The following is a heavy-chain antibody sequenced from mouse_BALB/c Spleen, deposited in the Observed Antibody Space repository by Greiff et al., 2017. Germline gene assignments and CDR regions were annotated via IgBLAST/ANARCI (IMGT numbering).Heavy chain of an antibody. D-gene: IGHD1-1*01. V-gene: IGHV2-2*02. J-gene: IGHJ3*01. CDR2: IWSGGST. CDR3: ASPYYYGSSSAWFAY. Sequence: VMLVESGPGLVAPSQSLSITCTVSGFSLTSYGVHWVRQSPGKGLEWLGVIWSGGSTDYNAAFISRLSISKDNSKSQVFFKMNSLQANDTAIYYCASPYYYGSSSAWFAYWGQGTLVTVSA. CDR1: GFSLTSYG.